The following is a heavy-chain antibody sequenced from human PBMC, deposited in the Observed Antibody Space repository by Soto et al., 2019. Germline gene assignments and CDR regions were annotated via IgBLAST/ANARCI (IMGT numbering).Heavy chain of an antibody. D-gene: IGHD3-10*01. J-gene: IGHJ3*02. CDR3: ARRYGLSAFDI. V-gene: IGHV4-59*08. CDR1: GGSISSYY. CDR2: IYYSGST. Sequence: PSETLSLTCTVSGGSISSYYWSWIRQPPGKGLGWIGDIYYSGSTNYNPSLKSRVTISVDTSKNQFSLKLSSVTAADTAVYFCARRYGLSAFDIWGQGTMVTVSS.